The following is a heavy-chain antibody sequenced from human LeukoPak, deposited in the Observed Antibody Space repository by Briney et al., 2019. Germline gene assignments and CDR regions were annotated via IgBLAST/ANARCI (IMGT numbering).Heavy chain of an antibody. CDR1: GGSISSYY. CDR2: IYDIGST. V-gene: IGHV4-59*01. J-gene: IGHJ4*02. Sequence: SETLSLACAVSGGSISSYYWSWIRQPPGKGLEWIGYIYDIGSTSYNPSLKSRVTISVDTSSNQFSLMLTSVTAADTAVYYCAGRAQTTGWSFDYWGQGALVTVSS. CDR3: AGRAQTTGWSFDY. D-gene: IGHD6-19*01.